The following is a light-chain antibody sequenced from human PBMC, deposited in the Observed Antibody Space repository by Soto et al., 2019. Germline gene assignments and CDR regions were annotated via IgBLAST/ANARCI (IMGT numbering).Light chain of an antibody. J-gene: IGKJ5*01. Sequence: DVVMTQPPLSLSVAPGQPASIXXXSSQSLLHITGETFLFWYLQKPGQSPQLLIYEVSTRVSGVPDRFSGSGSGTDFTLEISRVETDDVGIYYCMQSTQLPPTFGQGTRLEIK. CDR1: QSLLHITGETF. CDR3: MQSTQLPPT. CDR2: EVS. V-gene: IGKV2D-29*02.